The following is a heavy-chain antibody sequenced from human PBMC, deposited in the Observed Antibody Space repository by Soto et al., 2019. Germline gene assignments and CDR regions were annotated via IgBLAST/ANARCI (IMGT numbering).Heavy chain of an antibody. V-gene: IGHV4-4*07. D-gene: IGHD4-17*01. CDR3: ARVTTSGGYYYYGMDV. J-gene: IGHJ6*02. Sequence: QVQLQESGPGLMKPSETLSLTCTVSGGSISSYYWSWIRQPAGKGLEWIGRIYTSGSTNYNPSLKSRVTMSVDTSKNQFSLKLSSVTAADTAVYYCARVTTSGGYYYYGMDVWGQGTTVTVSS. CDR1: GGSISSYY. CDR2: IYTSGST.